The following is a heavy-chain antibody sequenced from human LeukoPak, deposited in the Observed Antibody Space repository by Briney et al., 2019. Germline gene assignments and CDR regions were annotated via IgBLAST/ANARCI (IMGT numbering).Heavy chain of an antibody. V-gene: IGHV1-2*02. CDR1: GYTFTGYY. Sequence: ASVKVSCKASGYTFTGYYMHWVRQAPGQGLEWMGWINPNSGGTNYAQKFQGRVTMTRDTSISTAYMELSRLRSEDTGVYYCARDLLDYYDSSGSNIDVWGKGTTVTISS. D-gene: IGHD3-22*01. J-gene: IGHJ6*04. CDR3: ARDLLDYYDSSGSNIDV. CDR2: INPNSGGT.